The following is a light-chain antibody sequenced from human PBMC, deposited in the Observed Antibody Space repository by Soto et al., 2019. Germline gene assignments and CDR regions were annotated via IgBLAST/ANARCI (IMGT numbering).Light chain of an antibody. CDR2: DAS. CDR1: QSISSW. J-gene: IGKJ1*01. V-gene: IGKV1-5*01. Sequence: DIQMTQSPSTLSASLGDRVTITCRASQSISSWLAWYQQKPGKAPKLLIYDASSLESGVPSRFRGSGSGTEFTLTISSLQPEDFAIYYCQQYNRYLAFGPGTKV. CDR3: QQYNRYLA.